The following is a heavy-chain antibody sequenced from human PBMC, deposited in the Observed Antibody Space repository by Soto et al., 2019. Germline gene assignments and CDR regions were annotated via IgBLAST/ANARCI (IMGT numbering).Heavy chain of an antibody. V-gene: IGHV1-2*02. Sequence: GASVKVSCKASGYTFTGYYMHWVRQAPGQGLEWMGWINPNSGGTNYAQKFQGRVTMTRDTSISTAYMELSRLRSDDTAVYYCARPRLPNYYYYGMEVWGKGITVTVSA. J-gene: IGHJ6*04. CDR1: GYTFTGYY. D-gene: IGHD4-17*01. CDR2: INPNSGGT. CDR3: ARPRLPNYYYYGMEV.